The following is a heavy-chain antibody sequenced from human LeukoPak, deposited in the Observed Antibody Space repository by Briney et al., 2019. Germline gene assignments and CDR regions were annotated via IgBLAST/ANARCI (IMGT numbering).Heavy chain of an antibody. CDR1: GFTVSSNY. J-gene: IGHJ4*02. CDR2: IYSGGST. CDR3: ARVNDYYFDY. Sequence: GSLRLSCAASGFTVSSNYMSWVRQAPGKGLEWVSVIYSGGSTYYAGSVKGRFTISRDNSKNTLYLQMNSLRAEDTAVYYCARVNDYYFDYWGQGTLVTVSS. D-gene: IGHD2-21*02. V-gene: IGHV3-53*01.